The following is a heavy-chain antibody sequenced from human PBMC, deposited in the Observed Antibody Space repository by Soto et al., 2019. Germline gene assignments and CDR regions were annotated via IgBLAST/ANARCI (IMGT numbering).Heavy chain of an antibody. D-gene: IGHD6-19*01. J-gene: IGHJ4*02. CDR2: IYWDDDK. CDR3: AHSVVAGLGYYFDY. V-gene: IGHV2-5*02. Sequence: QITLKESGPTLVKPTQTLTLTCTFSGFSLSSTRVAVGWIRQPPGKALEWLALIYWDDDKRYSPFLKSRLTIXXXTXXNQVVLTMTNRDPVDTAPYYCAHSVVAGLGYYFDYWGQGTLVTVSS. CDR1: GFSLSSTRVA.